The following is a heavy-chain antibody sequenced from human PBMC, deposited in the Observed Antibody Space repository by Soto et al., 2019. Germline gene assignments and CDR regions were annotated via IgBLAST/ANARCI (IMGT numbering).Heavy chain of an antibody. D-gene: IGHD5-12*01. CDR2: IWNDGSER. Sequence: QVQLVESGGGVVQPGRPLRLSCAASGFTFRSYGMHWVRQAPGKGLEWVAVIWNDGSERYYADSVKGRFTISRDNSKNTLELQMNSLRAEDTDVYYCARDRAGVGYNIDVWGQGTTVTVSS. CDR3: ARDRAGVGYNIDV. V-gene: IGHV3-33*01. CDR1: GFTFRSYG. J-gene: IGHJ6*02.